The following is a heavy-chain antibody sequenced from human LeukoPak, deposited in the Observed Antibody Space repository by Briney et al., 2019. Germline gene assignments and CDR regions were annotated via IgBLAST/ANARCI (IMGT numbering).Heavy chain of an antibody. V-gene: IGHV1-18*01. CDR3: ARRASSSSFPIYYYYYYMDV. CDR1: GYTFTSYG. J-gene: IGHJ6*03. CDR2: ISAYNGNT. D-gene: IGHD6-6*01. Sequence: GASVKVSCKASGYTFTSYGIIWVRQAPGQGLEWMGWISAYNGNTNYAQKLQGRVTMTTDTSTSTAYMELRSLRSDDTAVYYCARRASSSSFPIYYYYYYMDVWGKGTTVTVSS.